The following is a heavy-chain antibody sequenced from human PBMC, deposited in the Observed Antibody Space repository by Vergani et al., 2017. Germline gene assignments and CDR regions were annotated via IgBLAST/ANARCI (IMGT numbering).Heavy chain of an antibody. CDR1: GAYVGSGGYY. CDR2: IYYSGTT. D-gene: IGHD3-9*01. V-gene: IGHV4-31*03. J-gene: IGHJ4*02. CDR3: AIRSGIVYDIFSGSQYFFDC. Sequence: QVQLQESGPGLVKASQTLSLTCSVSGAYVGSGGYYWSWVRQRPGMGLDWIGYIYYSGTTYYNPSLESRLTISLDTSNNHFSLRLNSLTAADTAVYYCAIRSGIVYDIFSGSQYFFDCLVRGALVAVCS.